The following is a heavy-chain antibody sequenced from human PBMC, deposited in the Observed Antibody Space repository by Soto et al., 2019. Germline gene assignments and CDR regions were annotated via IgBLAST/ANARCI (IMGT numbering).Heavy chain of an antibody. CDR2: IYPSDSYT. V-gene: IGHV5-10-1*01. J-gene: IGHJ6*02. D-gene: IGHD2-8*02. Sequence: PGESLKISCKGSGYSFTSYWISWVRQMPGKGLEWMGRIYPSDSYTNYSPSFQGHVTISADKSISTAYLQWSSLKASDTAMYYCASTGGNPRYYYYGMDVWGQGTKVTVSS. CDR3: ASTGGNPRYYYYGMDV. CDR1: GYSFTSYW.